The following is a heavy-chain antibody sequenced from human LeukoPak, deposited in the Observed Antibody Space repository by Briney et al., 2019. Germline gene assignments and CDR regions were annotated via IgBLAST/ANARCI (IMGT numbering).Heavy chain of an antibody. D-gene: IGHD3-22*01. CDR2: ISADNGNT. CDR3: ARLPFDRSGYIDY. J-gene: IGHJ4*02. V-gene: IGHV1-18*01. CDR1: GYTFTRYA. Sequence: ASVKVSCKASGYTFTRYAISWVRQAPGQGLEWMGWISADNGNTNYAQNLQGRVTMTTDTFTRTAYMELRSLTSGDTAVYFCARLPFDRSGYIDYWGQGTLVTVSS.